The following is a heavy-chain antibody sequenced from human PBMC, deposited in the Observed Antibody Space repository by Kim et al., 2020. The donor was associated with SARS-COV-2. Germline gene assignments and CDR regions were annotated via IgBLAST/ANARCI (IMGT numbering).Heavy chain of an antibody. V-gene: IGHV3-43*02. CDR3: AKDTFGTTYYYYGMDV. CDR2: ISGDGGST. D-gene: IGHD3-10*01. CDR1: GFTFDDYA. J-gene: IGHJ6*02. Sequence: GGSLRLSCAASGFTFDDYAMHWVRQAPGKGLEWVSLISGDGGSTYYADSVKGRFTISRDNSKNSLYLQMNSLRTEDTALYYCAKDTFGTTYYYYGMDVWGQGTTVTVSS.